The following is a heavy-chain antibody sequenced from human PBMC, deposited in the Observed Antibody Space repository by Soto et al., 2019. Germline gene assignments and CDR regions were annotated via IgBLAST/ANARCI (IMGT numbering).Heavy chain of an antibody. CDR1: GDSINNAAYY. CDR2: IYYSGIT. CDR3: ARFSAELSFLN. Sequence: QVQLQESGPGLVKPSQTLSLTCTVSGDSINNAAYYWSWIRQHPARGLECIGYIYYSGITYYSPSFKSRLSMSVDTSENQFSLKLTSVTAADTAVDYCARFSAELSFLNWGQGTLVTVSS. J-gene: IGHJ4*02. D-gene: IGHD3-16*02. V-gene: IGHV4-31*03.